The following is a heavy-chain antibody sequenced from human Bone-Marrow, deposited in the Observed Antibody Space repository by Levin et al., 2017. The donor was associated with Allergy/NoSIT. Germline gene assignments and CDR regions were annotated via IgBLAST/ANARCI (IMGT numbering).Heavy chain of an antibody. CDR2: IDHTGSA. J-gene: IGHJ3*02. V-gene: IGHV4-30-4*01. Sequence: SETLSLTCTVSGGSISSGNYFWSWIRQPPGEGLEWIGYIDHTGSAYYNPSVKSRVTISIDTSKNQFSLKVTSMTAADAAVYYCAREVIAMATTDAFDIWGQGTMVTVSS. CDR1: GGSISSGNYF. CDR3: AREVIAMATTDAFDI. D-gene: IGHD5-24*01.